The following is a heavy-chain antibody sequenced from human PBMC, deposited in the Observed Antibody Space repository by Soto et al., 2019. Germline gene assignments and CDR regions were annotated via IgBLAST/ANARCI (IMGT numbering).Heavy chain of an antibody. CDR1: GFTVSSNH. V-gene: IGHV3-53*01. J-gene: IGHJ4*02. Sequence: EVQLVESGGGLIQPGVSLRLSCAASGFTVSSNHMSWVRQAPGKGLAWVSLFYSGGSTYYADSVKGRFIISRDNSKNTLYLQMNSLRAEDTAVYYCARDSKGPFDYWGQGTLVTVSS. CDR2: FYSGGST. CDR3: ARDSKGPFDY.